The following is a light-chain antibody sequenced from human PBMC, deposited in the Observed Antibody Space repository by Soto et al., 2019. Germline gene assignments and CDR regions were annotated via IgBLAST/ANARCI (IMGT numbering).Light chain of an antibody. V-gene: IGKV3-15*01. CDR3: QQYNNWPPWT. Sequence: ILMTQSPATLSVSPGERATLSCRASQSVSNNLAGYQQKPGQAPRLLIYDASTRATGIPARFSGSGSGTEFTLTTSGLQAEDFAVYYCQQYNNWPPWTFGQGTKVEIK. CDR1: QSVSNN. J-gene: IGKJ1*01. CDR2: DAS.